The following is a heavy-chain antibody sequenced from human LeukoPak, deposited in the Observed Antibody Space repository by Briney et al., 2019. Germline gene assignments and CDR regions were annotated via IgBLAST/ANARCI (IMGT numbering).Heavy chain of an antibody. J-gene: IGHJ3*02. CDR3: ERGPWKVAGPHGAFDI. D-gene: IGHD6-19*01. CDR1: GGSISSGSYY. Sequence: SQTLSLTCTVSGGSISSGSYYWSWIRQPAGKGLEWIGRIYTSGSTNYNPSLKSRVTRSVDTSKNQFSLKLSSVTAADTAVYSCERGPWKVAGPHGAFDIWGQGTMVTVSS. V-gene: IGHV4-61*02. CDR2: IYTSGST.